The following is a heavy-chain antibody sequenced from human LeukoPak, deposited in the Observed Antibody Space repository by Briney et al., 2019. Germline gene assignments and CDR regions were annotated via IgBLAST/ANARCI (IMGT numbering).Heavy chain of an antibody. Sequence: ASVTVSCKASGGTFSSYAISWVRQAPGQGLEWMGRIIPILGIANYAQKFQGRVTITADKSTSTAYMELSSLRSEDTAVYYCARVWSVGASFDYWGQGTLVTVSS. CDR3: ARVWSVGASFDY. CDR2: IIPILGIA. CDR1: GGTFSSYA. D-gene: IGHD1-26*01. V-gene: IGHV1-69*04. J-gene: IGHJ4*02.